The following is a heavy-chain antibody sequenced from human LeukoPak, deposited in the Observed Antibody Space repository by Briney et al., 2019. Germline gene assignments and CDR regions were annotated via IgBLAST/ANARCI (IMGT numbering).Heavy chain of an antibody. CDR3: ARGGTVFGSQLWFLFDY. D-gene: IGHD5-18*01. Sequence: ASVKVSCKASGGTFSSYAISWVRQAPGQGLEWMGGIIPIFGTANYAQKFQGRVTITTDESTSTAYMELSSLRSEDTAVYYCARGGTVFGSQLWFLFDYWGQGTLVTVSS. CDR1: GGTFSSYA. CDR2: IIPIFGTA. V-gene: IGHV1-69*05. J-gene: IGHJ4*02.